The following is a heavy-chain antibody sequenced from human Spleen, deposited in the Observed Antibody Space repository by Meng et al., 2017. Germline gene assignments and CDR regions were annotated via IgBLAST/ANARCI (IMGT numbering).Heavy chain of an antibody. D-gene: IGHD6-19*01. V-gene: IGHV3-38-3*01. Sequence: GESLKISCVASGFILDDYVMSWFRQAPGKGLEWVSSISGDSTYYADSGKGRFTISRDNSKNTMYLQMNSLRVEDTAVYYCAKDWGVAGTDAFDIWGQGTMVTVSS. J-gene: IGHJ3*02. CDR2: ISGDST. CDR3: AKDWGVAGTDAFDI. CDR1: GFILDDYV.